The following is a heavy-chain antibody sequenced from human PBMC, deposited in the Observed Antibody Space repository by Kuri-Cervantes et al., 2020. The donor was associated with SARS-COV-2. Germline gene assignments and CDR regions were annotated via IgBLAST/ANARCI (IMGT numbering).Heavy chain of an antibody. Sequence: SETLSLTCTVSGGSISSSSYYWGWIRQPPGKGLEWIGSIYYSGSTYYNPSLKSRVTISVDTSKNQFSLKLSSVTAADTAVYYCARGINDYADCGLDYWGQGTLVTVSS. V-gene: IGHV4-39*07. CDR3: ARGINDYADCGLDY. D-gene: IGHD4-17*01. CDR2: IYYSGST. CDR1: GGSISSSSYY. J-gene: IGHJ4*02.